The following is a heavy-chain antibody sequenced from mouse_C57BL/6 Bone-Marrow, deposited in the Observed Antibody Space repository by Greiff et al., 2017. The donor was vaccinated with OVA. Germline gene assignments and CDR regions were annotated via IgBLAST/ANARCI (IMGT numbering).Heavy chain of an antibody. J-gene: IGHJ1*03. D-gene: IGHD6-5*01. V-gene: IGHV1-26*01. Sequence: EVQLQQSGPELVKPGASVKISCKASGYTFTDYYMNWVKQSHGKSLEWIGDINPNNGGTSYNQKFKGKATLTVDKSSSTAYMELRSLTSEDSAVYYCRPYARYFDVWGTGTTVTVSS. CDR1: GYTFTDYY. CDR3: RPYARYFDV. CDR2: INPNNGGT.